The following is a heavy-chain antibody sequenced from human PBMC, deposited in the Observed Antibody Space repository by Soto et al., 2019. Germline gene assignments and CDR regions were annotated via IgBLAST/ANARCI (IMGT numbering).Heavy chain of an antibody. D-gene: IGHD3-3*01. CDR2: IYWDDDK. V-gene: IGHV2-5*02. CDR1: GFSLSTSGVG. CDR3: AHSVLGWSGYYTTPNGMDV. J-gene: IGHJ6*02. Sequence: SGPTLVNPTQTLTLTCTFSGFSLSTSGVGVGWICQPPGKALEWLALIYWDDDKRYSPSLKSRLTITKDTSKNQVVLTMTNMDPVDTATYYCAHSVLGWSGYYTTPNGMDVWGQGTTVTVSS.